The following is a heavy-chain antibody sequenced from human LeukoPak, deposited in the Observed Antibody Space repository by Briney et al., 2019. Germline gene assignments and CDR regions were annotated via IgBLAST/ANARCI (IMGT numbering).Heavy chain of an antibody. J-gene: IGHJ6*02. V-gene: IGHV3-30*18. CDR2: ISYDGGNK. Sequence: GGSLRLSCAASGFTFSSYGMHWVRQAPGKGLEWVALISYDGGNKYYADSVKGRFTISRDNSKNTLYLQMNSLRAEDTAVYYCAKGFTYYYYGMDVWGQGTTVTVSS. CDR1: GFTFSSYG. CDR3: AKGFTYYYYGMDV.